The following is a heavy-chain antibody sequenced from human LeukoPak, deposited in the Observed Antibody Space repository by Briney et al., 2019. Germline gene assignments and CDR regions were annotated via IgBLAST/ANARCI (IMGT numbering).Heavy chain of an antibody. CDR2: INPNSGGT. CDR1: GYTFTGYY. Sequence: ASVKVSCKASGYTFTGYYMHWVRQAPGQGLEWMGRINPNSGGTNYAQKFQGRVTMTRNTSISTAYMELSSLRSEDTAVYYCARMRPLRFLEWSNYYYYGMDVWGQGTTVTVSS. CDR3: ARMRPLRFLEWSNYYYYGMDV. D-gene: IGHD3-3*01. J-gene: IGHJ6*02. V-gene: IGHV1-2*06.